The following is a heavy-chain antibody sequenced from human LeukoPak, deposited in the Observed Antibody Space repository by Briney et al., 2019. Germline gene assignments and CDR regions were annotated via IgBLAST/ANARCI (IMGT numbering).Heavy chain of an antibody. D-gene: IGHD6-13*01. CDR2: IYYSGST. CDR1: GGSISSYY. J-gene: IGHJ4*02. V-gene: IGHV4-59*01. CDR3: AREGAAAATSY. Sequence: PSETLSLTCTVSGGSISSYYWSWIRQPPGEGLEWIGYIYYSGSTNYNPSLKSRVTISVDMSKNQFSLKLSSVTAADTAVYYCAREGAAAATSYWGQGTLVTVSS.